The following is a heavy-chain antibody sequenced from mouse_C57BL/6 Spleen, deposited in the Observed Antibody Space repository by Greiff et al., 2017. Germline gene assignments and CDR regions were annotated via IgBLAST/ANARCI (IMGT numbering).Heavy chain of an antibody. CDR2: IYPGSGNT. J-gene: IGHJ2*01. CDR1: GYTFTDYY. V-gene: IGHV1-76*01. D-gene: IGHD1-1*01. CDR3: ASGDYGSSPFDY. Sequence: QVQLQQSGAELVRPGASVKLSCKASGYTFTDYYINWVKQRPGQGLEWIARIYPGSGNTYYNEKFKGKATLTAEKSSSTAYMQLSSLTSEDSAVYFCASGDYGSSPFDYWGQGTTLTVSS.